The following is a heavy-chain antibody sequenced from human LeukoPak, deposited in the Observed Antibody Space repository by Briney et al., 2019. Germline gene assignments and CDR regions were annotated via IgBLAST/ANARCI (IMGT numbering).Heavy chain of an antibody. CDR2: ISGRGGST. Sequence: GGSLRLSCAASGFTFSSYAMSGVRHAPGRGREWVSAISGRGGSTYYADSVKGRFTISRDNYKNTLYLQMNSLRAEDTAVHYYAKAEGYSYSCFDYWGERTLVTVSS. CDR1: GFTFSSYA. J-gene: IGHJ4*02. D-gene: IGHD5-18*01. V-gene: IGHV3-23*01. CDR3: AKAEGYSYSCFDY.